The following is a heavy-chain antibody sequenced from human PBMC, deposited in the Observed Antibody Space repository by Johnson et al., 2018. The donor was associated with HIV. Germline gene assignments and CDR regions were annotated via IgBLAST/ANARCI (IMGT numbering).Heavy chain of an antibody. Sequence: EVQLVESGGGLVQPGGSLRLSCAASGFTVSSDYMTWVRQAPGKGLEWVSMIYSGGSTYYTRSGKGRFTISRDNSKNMLFLQINSLRVEDTAVYYCARVRVGAFDIWGQGTMVTVSS. J-gene: IGHJ3*02. CDR1: GFTVSSDY. CDR3: ARVRVGAFDI. V-gene: IGHV3-66*02. D-gene: IGHD1-26*01. CDR2: IYSGGST.